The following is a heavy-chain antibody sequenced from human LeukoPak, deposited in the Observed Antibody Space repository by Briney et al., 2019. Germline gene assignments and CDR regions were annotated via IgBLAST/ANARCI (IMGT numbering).Heavy chain of an antibody. CDR1: GFTFSSYS. V-gene: IGHV3-21*01. Sequence: GGSLRLSCAASGFTFSSYSMNWVRQAPGKGLEWVSSISSSSSYIYYADSVKGRFTISRDNAKNSLYLQMNSLRAEDTAVYYCAPGYSGYDYWVYDYVWGSYRSSPERNYWGQGTLVTVSS. CDR2: ISSSSSYI. J-gene: IGHJ4*02. CDR3: APGYSGYDYWVYDYVWGSYRSSPERNY. D-gene: IGHD3-16*02.